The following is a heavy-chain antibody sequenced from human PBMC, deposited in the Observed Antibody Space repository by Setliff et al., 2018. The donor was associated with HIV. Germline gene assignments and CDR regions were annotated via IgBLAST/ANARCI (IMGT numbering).Heavy chain of an antibody. CDR1: GYSISSGYY. CDR2: IYHSGNT. V-gene: IGHV4-38-2*02. D-gene: IGHD3-22*01. Sequence: SETLSLTCAVSGYSISSGYYWGWIRQPPGKGLEWIGSIYHSGNTYYNPSLKSRVTISVDTSNNQFFLKLTSVTAADTAAYYCARDSDYYDSSGRHIRLFDYWGQGTLVTVSS. J-gene: IGHJ4*02. CDR3: ARDSDYYDSSGRHIRLFDY.